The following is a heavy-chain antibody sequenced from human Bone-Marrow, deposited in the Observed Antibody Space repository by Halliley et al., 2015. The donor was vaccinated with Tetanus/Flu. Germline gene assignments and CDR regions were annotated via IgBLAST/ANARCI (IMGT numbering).Heavy chain of an antibody. CDR2: MFYSGSA. D-gene: IGHD6-25*01. Sequence: TLSLTCTVSGDSLSRSSYYWGWIRQSPGKGLQWIGSMFYSGSAYYNPSLRSRVSISLDTSKNQFSLTLHSATAADTAVYFCASPGHSYESSGNFDYWGQGILVTVSS. V-gene: IGHV4-39*01. CDR3: ASPGHSYESSGNFDY. J-gene: IGHJ4*02. CDR1: GDSLSRSSYY.